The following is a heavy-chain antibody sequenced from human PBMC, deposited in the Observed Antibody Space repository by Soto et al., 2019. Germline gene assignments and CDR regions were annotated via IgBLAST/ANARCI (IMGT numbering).Heavy chain of an antibody. CDR3: AKVSTSPYYYYCYGMDV. CDR1: GFTFSSYS. CDR2: ISGSGGRT. J-gene: IGHJ6*02. D-gene: IGHD3-16*01. V-gene: IGHV3-23*01. Sequence: EVQLLESGGGLVQPGGSLRLSCAASGFTFSSYSMSWVRQAPGKGLEWVSAISGSGGRTYYADYVKGRFTISRDNSKNTLYLQMNSLRAEYTGVYYCAKVSTSPYYYYCYGMDVCGQGTTVTVSS.